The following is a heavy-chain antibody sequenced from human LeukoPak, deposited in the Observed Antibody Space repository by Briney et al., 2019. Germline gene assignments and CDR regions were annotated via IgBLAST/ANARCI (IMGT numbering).Heavy chain of an antibody. CDR1: GGSISSYY. Sequence: PSETLSLTCTVSGGSISSYYWSWIRQPPGKGLEWIGYIYYSGSTNYNPSLKSRVTISVDTSKNQFSLKLSSVTAADTAVYYCARLSHDATVTNINWYFDLWGRGTLVTVSS. D-gene: IGHD4-17*01. V-gene: IGHV4-59*08. J-gene: IGHJ2*01. CDR2: IYYSGST. CDR3: ARLSHDATVTNINWYFDL.